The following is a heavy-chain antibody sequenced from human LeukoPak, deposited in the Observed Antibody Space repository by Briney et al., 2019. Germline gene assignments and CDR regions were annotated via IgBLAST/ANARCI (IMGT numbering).Heavy chain of an antibody. D-gene: IGHD6-13*01. Sequence: WGSLRLSCAASGFTFSSYGMHWVRQAPGKGLEWVAVISYDGSNKYYADSVKGRFTISRDNSKNTLYLQMNSLRAEDTAVYYCAKGAAGLYYYYYYGMDVWGQGTTVTVSS. CDR1: GFTFSSYG. CDR3: AKGAAGLYYYYYYGMDV. J-gene: IGHJ6*02. CDR2: ISYDGSNK. V-gene: IGHV3-30*18.